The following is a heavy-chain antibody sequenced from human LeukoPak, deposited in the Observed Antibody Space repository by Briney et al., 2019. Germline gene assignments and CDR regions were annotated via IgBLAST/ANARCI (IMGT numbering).Heavy chain of an antibody. CDR2: IYTTGST. CDR3: ARDLNWFDP. V-gene: IGHV4-61*02. Sequence: PSETLSLTCTVSGGSISSGSYYWSWIRQPAGKGLEWIGRIYTTGSTNYNPSLKSRLTISVDTSKNQFSLKLRSVTAADTAVYYCARDLNWFDPWGQGTLVTVSS. CDR1: GGSISSGSYY. J-gene: IGHJ5*02.